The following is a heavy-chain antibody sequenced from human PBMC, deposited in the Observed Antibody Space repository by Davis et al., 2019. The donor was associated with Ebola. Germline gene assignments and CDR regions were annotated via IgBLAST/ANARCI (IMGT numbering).Heavy chain of an antibody. CDR3: AKVGGSGTY. J-gene: IGHJ4*02. V-gene: IGHV3-23*01. D-gene: IGHD3-10*01. CDR1: GFTFSSYA. CDR2: LSGSGDST. Sequence: AGSLRLSCATSGFTFSSYAMNWVRQAPGKGLEWVSVLSGSGDSTYYADFVKRRFTISRDNSKNTLYLQMNSLRAEDTAVYYCAKVGGSGTYWGQGILVTVSS.